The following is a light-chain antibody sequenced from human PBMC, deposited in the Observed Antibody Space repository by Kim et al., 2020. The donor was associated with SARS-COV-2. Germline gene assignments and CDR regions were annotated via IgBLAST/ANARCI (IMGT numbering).Light chain of an antibody. V-gene: IGKV1-39*01. CDR2: AAS. Sequence: DIQMTQSPSSLSASVGDRVTITCRASQSISSYLNWYQQKPGKAPKLLIYAASSLQSRVSSRFSGSASGTDFTLTISSLQPQDFATNYFQQTYSTTYTFGQGTKLQI. J-gene: IGKJ2*01. CDR1: QSISSY. CDR3: QQTYSTTYT.